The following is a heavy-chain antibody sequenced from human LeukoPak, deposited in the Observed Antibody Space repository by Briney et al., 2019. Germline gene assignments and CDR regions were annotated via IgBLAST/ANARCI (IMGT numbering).Heavy chain of an antibody. V-gene: IGHV3-66*01. J-gene: IGHJ3*02. CDR3: ARGPYGPTDAFDI. D-gene: IGHD4-17*01. CDR1: GFTVSSNY. Sequence: GGPLRLSCAASGFTVSSNYMSWVRQAPGKGLEWVSVIYSGGSTYYADSVKGRFTISRDNSKNTLYLQMNSLRAEDTAVYYCARGPYGPTDAFDIWGQGTMVTVSS. CDR2: IYSGGST.